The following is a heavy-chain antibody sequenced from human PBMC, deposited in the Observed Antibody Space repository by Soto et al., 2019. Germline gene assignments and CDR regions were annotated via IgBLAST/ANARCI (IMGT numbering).Heavy chain of an antibody. V-gene: IGHV4-39*01. D-gene: IGHD3-10*01. CDR1: GGSLSAPTYY. CDR3: ARVRGEVDNWFDP. CDR2: IHYTGSA. J-gene: IGHJ5*02. Sequence: QLQLQESGPGLVKPSETLSLTCAVSGGSLSAPTYYWGWVRQPPGKGLEWIGNIHYTGSAFYNPSLTRRVTISVDTSKNQFSLRLTALTAADTAVYYCARVRGEVDNWFDPWGRGTVVIVSS.